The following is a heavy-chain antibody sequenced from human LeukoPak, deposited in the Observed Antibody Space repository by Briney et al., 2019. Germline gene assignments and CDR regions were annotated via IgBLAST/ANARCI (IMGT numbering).Heavy chain of an antibody. J-gene: IGHJ4*02. CDR3: ARGGSSPGSYYFDY. D-gene: IGHD6-6*01. CDR1: GFTFSSYS. CDR2: ISSSSSYI. V-gene: IGHV3-21*01. Sequence: GGSLRLSCAASGFTFSSYSMNWVRQAPGKGLEWVSSISSSSSYIYYADSVKGRFTISRDNAKNSLYLQMNSLRAEDTAVYYCARGGSSPGSYYFDYWGQGTLVTVSS.